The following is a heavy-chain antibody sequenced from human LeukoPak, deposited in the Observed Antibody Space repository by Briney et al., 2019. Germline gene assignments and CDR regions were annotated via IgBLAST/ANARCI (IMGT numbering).Heavy chain of an antibody. Sequence: SETLSLTCAVYGGSFSGYYWSWIRQPPGKGLEWIGEINHSGSTNYNPSLKSRVTISVDTSKNQLSLKLSSVTAADTAVYFCARGSGVAVGMDVWGQGTTVIVSS. D-gene: IGHD6-19*01. CDR1: GGSFSGYY. CDR3: ARGSGVAVGMDV. CDR2: INHSGST. V-gene: IGHV4-34*01. J-gene: IGHJ6*02.